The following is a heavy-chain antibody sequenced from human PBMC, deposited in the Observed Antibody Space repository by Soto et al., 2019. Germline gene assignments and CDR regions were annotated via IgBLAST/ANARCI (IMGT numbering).Heavy chain of an antibody. J-gene: IGHJ4*02. Sequence: EVQLVESGGALVQPGRSLRLSCAASGFTFDDYAMHWVRQAPGKGPEWVSGISWNSASIGYADSVKGRFTISRDNAKKSRYLQMNSLKADDTAVYFCAKDFTTMVRMCDYWGQGTLVTVSS. CDR2: ISWNSASI. D-gene: IGHD5-18*01. V-gene: IGHV3-9*01. CDR3: AKDFTTMVRMCDY. CDR1: GFTFDDYA.